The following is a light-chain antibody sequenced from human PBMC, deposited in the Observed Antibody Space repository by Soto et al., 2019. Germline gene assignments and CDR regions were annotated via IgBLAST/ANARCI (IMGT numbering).Light chain of an antibody. J-gene: IGKJ1*01. CDR3: QQRSDWPWT. CDR2: GAS. Sequence: EIVMTQSPATLSVSPGERATLSCRASQSVSSNLAWYQQKPGQAPRLLIYGASTRATGIPDRFSGSGSGTDFTLTISNVEPEDFAVYYCQQRSDWPWTFGQGTKVDIK. V-gene: IGKV3-11*01. CDR1: QSVSSN.